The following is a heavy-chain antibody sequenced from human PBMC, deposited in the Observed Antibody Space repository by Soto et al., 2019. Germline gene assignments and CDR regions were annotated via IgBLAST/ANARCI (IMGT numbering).Heavy chain of an antibody. Sequence: PSETLSLTCTVYGGSFTNNYWTWSRRPPGKGLEWIGQINHSGSTSYNPSLKSRVTISVETSKNQFSLKLSSVTAADTAVYYCARESKTYYYDSSGHNWFDPWGQGTLVTVSS. V-gene: IGHV4-34*01. CDR3: ARESKTYYYDSSGHNWFDP. CDR2: INHSGST. D-gene: IGHD3-22*01. J-gene: IGHJ5*02. CDR1: GGSFTNNY.